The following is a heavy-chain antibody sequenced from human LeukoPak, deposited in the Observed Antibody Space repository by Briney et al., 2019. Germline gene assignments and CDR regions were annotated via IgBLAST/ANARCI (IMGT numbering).Heavy chain of an antibody. Sequence: SETLSLTCAVYGGSFSGYYWWWRCPRPRTGVEWRGGFYHSISTNYNPSLQRRVTIPVDTSKHQFSLKLSSVTSEDRAVYYCARVQGCCTDGVWYSYYYYDIDVWGKGTTVTVSS. CDR2: FYHSIST. J-gene: IGHJ6*03. V-gene: IGHV4-34*01. D-gene: IGHD2-8*01. CDR3: ARVQGCCTDGVWYSYYYYDIDV. CDR1: GGSFSGYY.